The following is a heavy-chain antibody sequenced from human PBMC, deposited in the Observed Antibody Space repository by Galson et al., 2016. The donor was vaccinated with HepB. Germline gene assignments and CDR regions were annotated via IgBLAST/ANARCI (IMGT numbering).Heavy chain of an antibody. J-gene: IGHJ4*02. CDR3: ARGGLPAAFDY. CDR1: GYAFTDHDYY. CDR2: INPNSGGT. D-gene: IGHD6-13*01. Sequence: SVKVSCKASGYAFTDHDYYIHWVRQAPGQGLEWMGWINPNSGGTDAVEKFQGRVTMTGDTSIRTVYMELSRLRSDDTAVYYCARGGLPAAFDYWGQGTLVTVSS. V-gene: IGHV1-2*02.